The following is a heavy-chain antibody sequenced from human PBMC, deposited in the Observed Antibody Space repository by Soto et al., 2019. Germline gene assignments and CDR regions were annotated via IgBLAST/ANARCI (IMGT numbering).Heavy chain of an antibody. CDR3: AKYVWFGELFNYYFDY. CDR2: ISGSGGST. V-gene: IGHV3-23*01. D-gene: IGHD3-10*01. CDR1: GFTFSSYA. J-gene: IGHJ4*02. Sequence: EVQLLESGGGLVQPGGSLRLSCAASGFTFSSYAMSWVRQAPGKGLEWVSAISGSGGSTYYADSVKGRFTISRDNSKNTLYLQMNSLRAEDTAVYYCAKYVWFGELFNYYFDYWGQGTLVTVSS.